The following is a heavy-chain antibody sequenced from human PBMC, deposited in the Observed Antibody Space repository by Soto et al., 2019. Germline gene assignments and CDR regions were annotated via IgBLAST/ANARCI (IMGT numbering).Heavy chain of an antibody. D-gene: IGHD6-13*01. J-gene: IGHJ6*02. CDR3: AAGIAAAGNYYYYGMDV. CDR2: IWYDGSNK. CDR1: GFTFSSYG. Sequence: QVQLVESGGGVVQPGRSLRLSCAASGFTFSSYGMHWVRQAPGKGLEWVAVIWYDGSNKYYADSVKGRFTISRDTSKNTLYLQMNSLRAEDTAVYYCAAGIAAAGNYYYYGMDVWGQGTTVTVSS. V-gene: IGHV3-33*01.